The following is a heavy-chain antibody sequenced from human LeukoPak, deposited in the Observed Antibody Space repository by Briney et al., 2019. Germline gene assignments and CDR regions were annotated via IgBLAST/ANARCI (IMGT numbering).Heavy chain of an antibody. D-gene: IGHD3-9*01. Sequence: SETLSLTCTVSGGSISSYYWSWIRQPPGKGLEWIGEINHSGSTNYNPSLKSRVTISVDTSKNQFSLKLSSVTAADTAVYYCARRRTYLRYFDWFPPGPFDYWGQGTLVTVSS. CDR1: GGSISSYY. V-gene: IGHV4-34*01. J-gene: IGHJ4*02. CDR3: ARRRTYLRYFDWFPPGPFDY. CDR2: INHSGST.